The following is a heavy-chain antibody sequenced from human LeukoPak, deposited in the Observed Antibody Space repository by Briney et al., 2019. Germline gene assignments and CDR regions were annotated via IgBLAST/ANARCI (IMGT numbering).Heavy chain of an antibody. V-gene: IGHV4-39*07. CDR2: IYYSGST. CDR1: GGSISSSSYY. CDR3: ARAILYYDSSGYIDY. D-gene: IGHD3-22*01. Sequence: SETLSLTCTVSGGSISSSSYYWGWIRQPPGKGLEWIGSIYYSGSTYYNPSLKSRVTISVDTSKNQFSLKLSSVTAPDTAVYYCARAILYYDSSGYIDYWGQGTLVTVSS. J-gene: IGHJ4*02.